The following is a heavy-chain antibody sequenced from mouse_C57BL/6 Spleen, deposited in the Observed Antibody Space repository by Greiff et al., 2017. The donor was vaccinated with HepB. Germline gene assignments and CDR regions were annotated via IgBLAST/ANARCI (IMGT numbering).Heavy chain of an antibody. J-gene: IGHJ3*01. CDR2: IWSGGST. Sequence: VQLVESGPGLVQPSQSLSITCTVSGFSLTSYGVHWVRQSPGKGLEWLGVIWSGGSTDYNAAFISRLSISKDKSKSQVFFKMNSLQADDTAIYYCARNEDDYDGFAYWGQGTLVTVSA. V-gene: IGHV2-2*01. CDR3: ARNEDDYDGFAY. CDR1: GFSLTSYG. D-gene: IGHD2-4*01.